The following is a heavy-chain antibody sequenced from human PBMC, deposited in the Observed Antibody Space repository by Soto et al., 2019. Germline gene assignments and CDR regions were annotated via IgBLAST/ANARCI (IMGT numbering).Heavy chain of an antibody. Sequence: PGGSLRLSCTASGFTFGDYAMSWVRQAPGKGLEWVGFIRSKAYGGTTEYAASVKGRFTISRDDSKSIDYLQMNSLKTEDTDVYYCTRMVRRSLIVVVITYYYGMDVWGQGTTVTVSS. D-gene: IGHD3-22*01. CDR2: IRSKAYGGTT. CDR3: TRMVRRSLIVVVITYYYGMDV. CDR1: GFTFGDYA. J-gene: IGHJ6*02. V-gene: IGHV3-49*04.